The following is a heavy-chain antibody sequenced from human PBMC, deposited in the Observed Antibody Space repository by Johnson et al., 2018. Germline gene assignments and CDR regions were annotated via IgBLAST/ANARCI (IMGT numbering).Heavy chain of an antibody. CDR3: ARGGYSGSRGAFDI. D-gene: IGHD1-26*01. V-gene: IGHV3-30-3*01. CDR1: GFSFGSFA. CDR2: ISYDGNNK. J-gene: IGHJ3*02. Sequence: QVQLVQSGGGVVQPGRSLGLSCAASGFSFGSFAMHWVRQAPGKGLEWVAFISYDGNNKYYADSVKGRFTISRDNSNNTLYVQMNSLRAADTAVYYCARGGYSGSRGAFDIWGQGTMVTVSS.